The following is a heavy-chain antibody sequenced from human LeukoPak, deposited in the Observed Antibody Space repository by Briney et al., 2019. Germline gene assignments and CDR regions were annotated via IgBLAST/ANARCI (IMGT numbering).Heavy chain of an antibody. Sequence: SVKVSCKASGYTFTSYDINWVRQAPGQGLEWMGGIIPIFGTANYAQKFQGRVTITADESTSTAYMELSSLRSEDTAVYYCARGVVVTAISYYYYYYMDVWGKGTTVTISS. CDR2: IIPIFGTA. CDR3: ARGVVVTAISYYYYYYMDV. CDR1: GYTFTSYD. V-gene: IGHV1-69*13. D-gene: IGHD2-21*02. J-gene: IGHJ6*03.